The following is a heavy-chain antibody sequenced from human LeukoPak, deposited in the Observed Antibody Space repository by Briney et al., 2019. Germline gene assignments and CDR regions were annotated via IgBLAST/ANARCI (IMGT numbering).Heavy chain of an antibody. V-gene: IGHV3-53*01. D-gene: IGHD1-1*01. CDR2: IYSGGST. J-gene: IGHJ3*02. CDR3: ARGTTGTADVMSSWGDAFDI. CDR1: GFTVSSNY. Sequence: GGSLRLSCAASGFTVSSNYMSWVRQAPGKGLEWVSVIYSGGSTYYADSVKGRFTISRDNSKNTLYLQMNSLRAEDTAVYYCARGTTGTADVMSSWGDAFDIWGQGTMVTVSS.